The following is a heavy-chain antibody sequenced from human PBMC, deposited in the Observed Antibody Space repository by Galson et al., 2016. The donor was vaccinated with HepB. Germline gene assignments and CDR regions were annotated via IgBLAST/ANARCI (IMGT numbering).Heavy chain of an antibody. CDR1: GGSFSGYN. J-gene: IGHJ6*02. CDR2: IHHSGST. V-gene: IGHV4-34*01. CDR3: ARPRSGPVGGNYYMDV. Sequence: EILSLTCAVYGGSFSGYNWTWIRQPPGKGLEWIGEIHHSGSTIYNPSLKSRVTISVDTSKNQLSLSLRSVTAADTAMYYCARPRSGPVGGNYYMDVWGQGTTVTISS. D-gene: IGHD6-19*01.